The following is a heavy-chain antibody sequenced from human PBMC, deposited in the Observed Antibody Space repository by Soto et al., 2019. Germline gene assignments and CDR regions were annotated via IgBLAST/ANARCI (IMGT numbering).Heavy chain of an antibody. CDR2: TYSGGET. CDR1: GVTVGNNY. Sequence: EVRLVESGGGLVQPGGSLRLSCAASGVTVGNNYMSWVRQAPGKGLEWVSVTYSGGETRYADSVKGRFTMSRDSTKNTVYLQMDSLRAEKTAVYFCARNVPVTAVGYWGQGSLVTVSS. J-gene: IGHJ4*02. V-gene: IGHV3-66*01. CDR3: ARNVPVTAVGY. D-gene: IGHD4-17*01.